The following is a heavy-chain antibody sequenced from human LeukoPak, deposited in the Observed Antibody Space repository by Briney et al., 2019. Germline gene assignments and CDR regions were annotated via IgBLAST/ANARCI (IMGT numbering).Heavy chain of an antibody. J-gene: IGHJ3*02. CDR3: ARQSRGLSVAFDI. CDR1: GYSFSNYW. D-gene: IGHD3-16*02. Sequence: GESLKISCKGSGYSFSNYWIGWVRQMPGKGLEWMGIIYPGDSDARYSPSFQGQVTISADESISTACLQWSSLKASDTAIFYCARQSRGLSVAFDIWGQGTMVTVSS. V-gene: IGHV5-51*01. CDR2: IYPGDSDA.